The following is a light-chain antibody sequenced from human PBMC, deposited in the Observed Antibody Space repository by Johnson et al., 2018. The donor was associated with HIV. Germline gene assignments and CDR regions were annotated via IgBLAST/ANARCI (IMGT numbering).Light chain of an antibody. J-gene: IGLJ1*01. V-gene: IGLV1-51*01. CDR2: DNN. CDR3: GTWNSSLSVQNYV. CDR1: SSNIGNNY. Sequence: HSVLTQPPSVSAAPGQKVTISCSGSSSNIGNNYVSWYQQLPGTAPKLLIYDNNKRPSGIPDRFSGSKFGTSATLGITGLQTGAEADYYCGTWNSSLSVQNYVFGTGTKVTVV.